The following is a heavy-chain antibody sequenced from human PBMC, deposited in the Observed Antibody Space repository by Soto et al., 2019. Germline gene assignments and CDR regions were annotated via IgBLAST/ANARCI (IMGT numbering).Heavy chain of an antibody. J-gene: IGHJ4*02. Sequence: PWWSLRLSCASSGFSFSNYAMSWVRQAPGKGLEWVSALSGSGDYTYYADAVKGRFTISRDNSKNTLYLQMNSLSADDIAVYSCAKQSHFVVGATTSFDYWGKGPLVT. CDR2: LSGSGDYT. CDR1: GFSFSNYA. V-gene: IGHV3-23*01. D-gene: IGHD1-26*01. CDR3: AKQSHFVVGATTSFDY.